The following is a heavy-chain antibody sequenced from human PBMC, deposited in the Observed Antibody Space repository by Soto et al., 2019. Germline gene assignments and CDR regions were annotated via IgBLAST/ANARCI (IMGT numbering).Heavy chain of an antibody. Sequence: SETLSLTCTVSGGSISSYYWSWIRQPPGKGLEWIGCTIYSGKIMYNPSLKSRLTLFVDTSKNQFSLKLSSVTAADTAVYYCVRHAQWIIRAYWGQGSLVTVSS. CDR1: GGSISSYY. CDR3: VRHAQWIIRAY. CDR2: TIYSGKI. D-gene: IGHD5-12*01. V-gene: IGHV4-59*08. J-gene: IGHJ4*02.